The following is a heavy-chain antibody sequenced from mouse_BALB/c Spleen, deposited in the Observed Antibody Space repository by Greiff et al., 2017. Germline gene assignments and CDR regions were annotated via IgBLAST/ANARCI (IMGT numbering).Heavy chain of an antibody. CDR3: ARGGLYAMDY. Sequence: EVHLVESGGGLVKPGGSLKLSCAASGFTFSSYAMSWVRQTPEKRLEWVASISSGGSTYYPDSVKGRFTISRDNARNILYLQMSSLRSEDTAMYYCARGGLYAMDYWGQGTSVTVSS. V-gene: IGHV5-6-5*01. CDR2: ISSGGST. CDR1: GFTFSSYA. J-gene: IGHJ4*01.